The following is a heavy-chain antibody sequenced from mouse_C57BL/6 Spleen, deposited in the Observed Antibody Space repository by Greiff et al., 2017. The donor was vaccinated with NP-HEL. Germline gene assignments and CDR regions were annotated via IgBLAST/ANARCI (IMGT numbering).Heavy chain of an antibody. D-gene: IGHD2-2*01. V-gene: IGHV1-42*01. CDR1: GYSFTGYY. CDR2: INPSTGGT. J-gene: IGHJ4*01. CDR3: ARGDGYDEGYAMDY. Sequence: EVQLQQSGPELVKPGASVKISCKASGYSFTGYYMNWVKQSPEKSLEWLGEINPSTGGTTYNQKFKAKATLTVDKSSSTAYMQLKSLTSEDSAVYYCARGDGYDEGYAMDYWGQGTSVTVSS.